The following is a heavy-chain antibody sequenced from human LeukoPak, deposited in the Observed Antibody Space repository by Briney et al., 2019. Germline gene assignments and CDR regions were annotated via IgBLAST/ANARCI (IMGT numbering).Heavy chain of an antibody. CDR2: IKPNSGGT. Sequence: ASVTLSCKSSGYTFTGYYMHWVRQAPGPGNEWMGLIKPNSGGTNYAQKFQGSVTMTRETYISTAYMGLSRLRSDDTAVYYCARGGYCTNGVCYSHCYYGMDVWGQGTTVTVSS. CDR3: ARGGYCTNGVCYSHCYYGMDV. V-gene: IGHV1-2*02. D-gene: IGHD2-8*01. J-gene: IGHJ6*02. CDR1: GYTFTGYY.